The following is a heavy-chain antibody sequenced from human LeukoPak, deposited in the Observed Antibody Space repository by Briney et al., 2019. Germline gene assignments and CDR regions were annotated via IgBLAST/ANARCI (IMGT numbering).Heavy chain of an antibody. CDR3: ARGYQQWLDNYFDY. J-gene: IGHJ4*02. D-gene: IGHD6-19*01. CDR1: GFTFSSYA. Sequence: GGSLRLSCAASGFTFSSYAMHWVRQAPGKGLEWVAVISYDGSNKYYADSVKGRFTISRDNSKNTLYLQMNSLRAEDTAVYYCARGYQQWLDNYFDYWGQGTLVTVSS. V-gene: IGHV3-30-3*01. CDR2: ISYDGSNK.